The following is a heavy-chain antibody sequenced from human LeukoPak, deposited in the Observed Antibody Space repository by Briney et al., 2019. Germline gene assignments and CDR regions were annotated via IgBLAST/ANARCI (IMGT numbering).Heavy chain of an antibody. V-gene: IGHV3-49*04. CDR1: GFTLGVFA. CDR2: IRSKAYGGTT. J-gene: IGHJ4*02. CDR3: TRGDLYYDFWSGYYRPYYFDY. D-gene: IGHD3-3*01. Sequence: GESLRLSCTPSGFTLGVFAMSWVRQPPGKGRGWVGLIRSKAYGGTTEYATSVKGRFTISRDDSKSIAYLQMNSLKTEDTAVYYCTRGDLYYDFWSGYYRPYYFDYWGQGTLVTVSS.